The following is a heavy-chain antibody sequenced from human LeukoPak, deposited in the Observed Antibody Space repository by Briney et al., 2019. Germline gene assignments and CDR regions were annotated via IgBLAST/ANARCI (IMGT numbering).Heavy chain of an antibody. Sequence: QPGGSLRLSCAASGFTFSSYWMSWVRQAPGKGLEWVANIKQDGSEKYYVDSVKGRFTISRDNAKNSLYLQMNSLRAEDTAVYYCARAVSFDSGWSYMDVWGKGTTVTISS. J-gene: IGHJ6*03. V-gene: IGHV3-7*04. D-gene: IGHD6-19*01. CDR1: GFTFSSYW. CDR3: ARAVSFDSGWSYMDV. CDR2: IKQDGSEK.